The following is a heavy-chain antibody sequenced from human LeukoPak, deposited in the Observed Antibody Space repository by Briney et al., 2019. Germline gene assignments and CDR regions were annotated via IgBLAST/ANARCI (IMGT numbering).Heavy chain of an antibody. CDR2: IYSGGST. V-gene: IGHV3-66*01. CDR3: ARVSLLWLAVDY. Sequence: GGSLRLSCAASGFTVSSNYMSWVRQAPGKGLEWVSVIYSGGSTYYADSVKGRFTISRDNSKNTLYLQMNSLRAEDTAVYYCARVSLLWLAVDYWGQGTLVTVSS. J-gene: IGHJ4*02. CDR1: GFTVSSNY. D-gene: IGHD6-19*01.